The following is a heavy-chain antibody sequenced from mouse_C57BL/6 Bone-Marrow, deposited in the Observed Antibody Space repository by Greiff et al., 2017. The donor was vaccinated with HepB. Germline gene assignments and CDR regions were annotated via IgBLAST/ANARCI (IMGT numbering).Heavy chain of an antibody. CDR1: GFTFSSYA. Sequence: EVQGVESGEGLVKPGGSLKLSCAASGFTFSSYAMSWVRQTPEKRLEWVAYISSGGDYIYYADTVKGRFTISSDNARNTLYLQMSSLKSEDTAMYYCTRAHYYGSSYWYFDVWGTGTTVTVSS. CDR3: TRAHYYGSSYWYFDV. J-gene: IGHJ1*03. V-gene: IGHV5-9-1*02. CDR2: ISSGGDYI. D-gene: IGHD1-1*01.